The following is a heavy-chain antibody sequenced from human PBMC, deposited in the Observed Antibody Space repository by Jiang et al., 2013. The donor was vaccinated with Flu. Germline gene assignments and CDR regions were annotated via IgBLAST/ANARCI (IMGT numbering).Heavy chain of an antibody. D-gene: IGHD2-15*01. J-gene: IGHJ6*01. CDR1: GGTFSSYT. Sequence: GAEVKKPGSSVKVSCKASGGTFSSYTISWVRQAPGQGLEWMGRIIPILGIANYAQKFQGRVTITADKSTSTAYMELSSLRSEDTAVYYCARSYCSGGSCAVGSWWYYYYVRYGR. V-gene: IGHV1-69*02. CDR3: ARSYCSGGSCAVGSWWYYYYVRYGR. CDR2: IIPILGIA.